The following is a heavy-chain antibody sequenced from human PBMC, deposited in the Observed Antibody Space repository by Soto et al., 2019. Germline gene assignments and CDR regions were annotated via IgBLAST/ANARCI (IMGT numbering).Heavy chain of an antibody. J-gene: IGHJ5*02. CDR1: GGSFSGYY. Sequence: PSETLSLTCAVHGGSFSGYYWDWIRQPPGKGLEWIGEINHGGTSNYNPSLKSRVTISVDTSKNQFSLKLSSVTAADTAVYYCATSNWFDPWGYGTLVTVSS. V-gene: IGHV4-34*01. CDR3: ATSNWFDP. CDR2: INHGGTS.